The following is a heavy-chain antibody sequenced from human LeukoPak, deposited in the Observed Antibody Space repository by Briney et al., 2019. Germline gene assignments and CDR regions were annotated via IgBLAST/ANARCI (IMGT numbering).Heavy chain of an antibody. CDR1: GYTFTSYY. CDR3: ARDVVVGATCFDP. CDR2: INPSGGST. V-gene: IGHV1-46*01. Sequence: ASVKVSCKASGYTFTSYYMHWVRQAPGQGLEWMGIINPSGGSTSYAQKFQGRVTMTRDTSISTAYMELSRLRSDDTAVYYCARDVVVGATCFDPWGQGTLVTVSS. D-gene: IGHD1-26*01. J-gene: IGHJ5*02.